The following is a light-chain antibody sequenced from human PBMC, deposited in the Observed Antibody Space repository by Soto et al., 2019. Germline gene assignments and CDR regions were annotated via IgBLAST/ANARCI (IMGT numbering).Light chain of an antibody. Sequence: QSVLTQPPSASGSPGQSVTISCTGSSSDIGTFDYVSWYQQHPGKAPKLLIFEVTERPSGVPDRFSGSKSGNTASLTVSGLQAEDEADYYCSSYAGITIVGGGTKLTVL. CDR2: EVT. CDR1: SSDIGTFDY. V-gene: IGLV2-8*01. CDR3: SSYAGITI. J-gene: IGLJ2*01.